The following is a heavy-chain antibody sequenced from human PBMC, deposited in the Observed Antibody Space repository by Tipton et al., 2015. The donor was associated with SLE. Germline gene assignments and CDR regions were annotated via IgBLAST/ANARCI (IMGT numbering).Heavy chain of an antibody. CDR2: FDPEDGET. D-gene: IGHD2-2*01. J-gene: IGHJ3*02. Sequence: QSGPEVKKPGASVKVSCKVSGYTLTELSMHWVRQAPGKGLEWMGGFDPEDGETIYAQKFQGRVTMTRDTSTSTVYMELSSLRSEDTAVYYCTREAPEDIVVVPAAEAFDIWGQGTMVTVSS. CDR3: TREAPEDIVVVPAAEAFDI. V-gene: IGHV1-24*01. CDR1: GYTLTELS.